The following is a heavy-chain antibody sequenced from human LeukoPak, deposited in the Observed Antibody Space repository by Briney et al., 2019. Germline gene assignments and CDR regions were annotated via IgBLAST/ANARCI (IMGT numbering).Heavy chain of an antibody. CDR1: GYNFNSYS. D-gene: IGHD3-16*01. J-gene: IGHJ4*02. CDR2: INPSGSDK. CDR3: VRDPSLGAY. V-gene: IGHV3-21*06. Sequence: GGSLRLSCTASGYNFNSYSMNWVRQAPGKGLEWVSSINPSGSDKDYGDSVKGRFSISRDNAKNSVYLQMNSLKEEDTAIYYCVRDPSLGAYWGQGTPPAVSS.